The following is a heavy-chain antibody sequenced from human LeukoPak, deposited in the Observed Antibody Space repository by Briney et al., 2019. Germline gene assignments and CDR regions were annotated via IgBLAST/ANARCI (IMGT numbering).Heavy chain of an antibody. CDR3: ARADSGSYYHDC. CDR2: IHSTGST. J-gene: IGHJ4*02. V-gene: IGHV4-39*07. D-gene: IGHD1-26*01. Sequence: SSETLSLTCTVSGDSISTTNYYWGWIRQTPGKGLEWLGSIHSTGSTHYNPSLKSRVTISGDTSRRQFSLRLSSVTAADTAVYYCARADSGSYYHDCWGQGTLVTVSS. CDR1: GDSISTTNYY.